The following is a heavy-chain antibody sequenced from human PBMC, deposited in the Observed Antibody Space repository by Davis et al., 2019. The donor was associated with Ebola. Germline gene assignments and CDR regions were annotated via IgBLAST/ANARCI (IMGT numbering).Heavy chain of an antibody. V-gene: IGHV3-23*01. J-gene: IGHJ6*02. CDR1: GFTFSSYA. D-gene: IGHD5-18*01. CDR2: ISGSGGST. CDR3: ARESYSSYCGMDV. Sequence: GESLKISCAASGFTFSSYAMSWVRQAPGKGLEWVSAISGSGGSTYYADSVKGRFTISRDNAKNTLYLQMNSLRAEDTAVYYCARESYSSYCGMDVWGQGTTVTVSS.